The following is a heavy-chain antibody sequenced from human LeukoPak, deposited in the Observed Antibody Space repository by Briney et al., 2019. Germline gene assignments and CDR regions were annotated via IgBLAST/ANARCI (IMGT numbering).Heavy chain of an antibody. V-gene: IGHV3-30*02. CDR1: GFTFSSYG. J-gene: IGHJ4*02. D-gene: IGHD2-2*01. Sequence: GGSLRLSCAASGFTFSSYGMHWVRQAPGKGLEWVAFIRYDGSNKYYADSVKGRLTISRDNSKNTLYLQMNSLRAEDTAVYYCAKDRSTGCPLNYWGQGTLVTVSS. CDR2: IRYDGSNK. CDR3: AKDRSTGCPLNY.